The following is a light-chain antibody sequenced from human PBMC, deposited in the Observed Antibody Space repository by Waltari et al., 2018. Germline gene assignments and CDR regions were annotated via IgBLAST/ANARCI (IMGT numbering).Light chain of an antibody. CDR3: QQYDGSVLT. CDR1: QSVSSIS. V-gene: IGKV3-20*01. Sequence: IVLTQSPDTLSFSPGERATLSCRASQSVSSISLVWFQQKPGQAPSPVIYGTSSRATGFPDRFSGSGSGTDFTLTISRLEPEDFAMYYCQQYDGSVLTFGGGTKVEL. J-gene: IGKJ4*01. CDR2: GTS.